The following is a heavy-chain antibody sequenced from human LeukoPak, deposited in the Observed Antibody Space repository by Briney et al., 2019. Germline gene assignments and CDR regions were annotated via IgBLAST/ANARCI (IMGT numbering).Heavy chain of an antibody. J-gene: IGHJ4*02. V-gene: IGHV1-18*04. Sequence: GASVKVSCKASGYTFTSYGISWVRQAPGQGLEWMGWISAYNGNTNYAQNLQDRVFMNTDTSTSTAYMELRSLRSDGTAVYYCARYPLSYSGNWHYYFDYWGQGTLVTVSS. CDR3: ARYPLSYSGNWHYYFDY. CDR1: GYTFTSYG. D-gene: IGHD6-13*01. CDR2: ISAYNGNT.